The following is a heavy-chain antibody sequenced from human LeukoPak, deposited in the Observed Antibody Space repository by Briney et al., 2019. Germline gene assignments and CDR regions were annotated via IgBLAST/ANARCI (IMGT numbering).Heavy chain of an antibody. CDR2: IWYDGSNK. D-gene: IGHD3-10*01. J-gene: IGHJ3*01. CDR3: ARAGEGFDL. CDR1: GFTFSSYG. Sequence: PGRSLRLSCAASGFTFSSYGMHWVRQAPAKGLEWVAVIWYDGSNKYYADSVKGRFTISRDNSKNTLNLQMNSLRAEDTAVYYCARAGEGFDLWGQGTMVTVSS. V-gene: IGHV3-33*01.